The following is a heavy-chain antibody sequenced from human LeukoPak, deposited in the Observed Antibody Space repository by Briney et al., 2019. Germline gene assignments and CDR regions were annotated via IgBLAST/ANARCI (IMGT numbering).Heavy chain of an antibody. D-gene: IGHD1-26*01. CDR1: GYTFTVYY. J-gene: IGHJ4*02. Sequence: GASVTVSCKASGYTFTVYYMHWVRQAPGQGLEWMGWINPNSGGTNYAQKFQGRVTMTRDTSISTAYMELSRLRSDDTAVYYCAREGAGGSYYGYWGQGTLVTVSS. V-gene: IGHV1-2*02. CDR2: INPNSGGT. CDR3: AREGAGGSYYGY.